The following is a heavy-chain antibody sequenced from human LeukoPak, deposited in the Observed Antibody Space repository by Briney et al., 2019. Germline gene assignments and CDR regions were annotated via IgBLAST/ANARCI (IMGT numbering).Heavy chain of an antibody. J-gene: IGHJ5*02. V-gene: IGHV3-66*01. Sequence: PGGSLRLSCVVSGLTVSNNYMSWVRQAPGKGPEWVSVIYSDGTTRNADSVKGRFTISRDNSKNTVYLQMDSLSAEDTAVYYCAGDKDAWGQGTLVTVSS. CDR1: GLTVSNNY. CDR3: AGDKDA. CDR2: IYSDGTT.